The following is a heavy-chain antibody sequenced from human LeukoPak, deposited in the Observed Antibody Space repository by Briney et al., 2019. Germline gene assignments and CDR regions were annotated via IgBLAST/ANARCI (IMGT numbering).Heavy chain of an antibody. D-gene: IGHD3-10*01. J-gene: IGHJ4*02. V-gene: IGHV3-21*06. CDR3: ASYGSGSYYHLFDY. Sequence: GGSLRLSCAASGFSFSSYRMNWVRQAPGKGLEWVSSVSNSGDYIHYADSVKGRFTISRDNSKNSLYLQMNSLRAEDTAVYYCASYGSGSYYHLFDYWGQGTLVTVSS. CDR2: VSNSGDYI. CDR1: GFSFSSYR.